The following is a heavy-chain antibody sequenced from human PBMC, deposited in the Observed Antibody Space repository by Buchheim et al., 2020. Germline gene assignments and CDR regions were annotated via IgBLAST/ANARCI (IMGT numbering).Heavy chain of an antibody. CDR1: GFTFSSFW. CDR2: IKGDESET. Sequence: EVQLVQSGGGLVQPGGSLRLSCAASGFTFSSFWMSWVRQAPGKGLEWVANIKGDESETYHVDSVKGRFTISRDSSKSTLYLQMDSLRAADAAVYYCAREGTDYGDHGSFDYWGQGTL. V-gene: IGHV3-7*01. J-gene: IGHJ4*02. CDR3: AREGTDYGDHGSFDY. D-gene: IGHD4-17*01.